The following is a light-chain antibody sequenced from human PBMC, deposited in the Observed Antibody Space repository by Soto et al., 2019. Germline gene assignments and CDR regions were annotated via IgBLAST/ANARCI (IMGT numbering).Light chain of an antibody. CDR3: QQFNSYPIT. Sequence: AIQVTQSPSSLSASVGDRVTITCRASQDIRGALAWYQQKPGKAPRLLIYDVSTLEGGVPSRFSGSGSGTEFTLSISSLQPEDFGTYYCQQFNSYPITFGHGTRLEIK. V-gene: IGKV1-13*02. CDR1: QDIRGA. J-gene: IGKJ5*01. CDR2: DVS.